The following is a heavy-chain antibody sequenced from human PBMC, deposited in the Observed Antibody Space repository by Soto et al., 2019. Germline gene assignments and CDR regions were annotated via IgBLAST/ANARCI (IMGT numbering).Heavy chain of an antibody. J-gene: IGHJ3*01. D-gene: IGHD6-19*01. CDR3: AMEIAVAENTYEVFDL. CDR2: IIPILGLR. CDR1: GGTFSSYT. V-gene: IGHV1-69*02. Sequence: VQLVKYGAEVKKHGSSVKVSCKASGGTFSSYTISWVRQATGQGLEWMGRIIPILGLRNSAQKFQGRVTITADKSTSTASMELSSLTSEHTAGYYCAMEIAVAENTYEVFDLWYQGTMVTGSS.